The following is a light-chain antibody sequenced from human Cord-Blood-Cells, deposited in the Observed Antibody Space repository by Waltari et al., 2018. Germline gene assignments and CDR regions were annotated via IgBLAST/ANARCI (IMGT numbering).Light chain of an antibody. CDR3: SSYTSSSTLA. Sequence: QSALTQPASVSGSPGQSNTISCTGTSSDVGGYKYVPWYQQHPGKAPKLMIYEVSNRPSGVSNRFSGSKSGNTASLTISGLQAEDEADYYCSSYTSSSTLAFGGGTKLTVL. V-gene: IGLV2-14*01. CDR2: EVS. J-gene: IGLJ2*01. CDR1: SSDVGGYKY.